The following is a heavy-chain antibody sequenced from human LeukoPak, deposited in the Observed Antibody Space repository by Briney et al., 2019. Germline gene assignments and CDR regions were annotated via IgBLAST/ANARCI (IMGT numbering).Heavy chain of an antibody. V-gene: IGHV3-30-3*01. D-gene: IGHD4-17*01. Sequence: GGSLRLSCAASGFTFSSYAMHWVRQAPGKGLEWVPVISYDGSNKYYADSVKGRFTISRDNSKNTLYLQMNSLRAEDTAVYYCAKDWARDYGDYKTYYYYYMDVWGKGTTVTVSS. CDR2: ISYDGSNK. CDR3: AKDWARDYGDYKTYYYYYMDV. J-gene: IGHJ6*03. CDR1: GFTFSSYA.